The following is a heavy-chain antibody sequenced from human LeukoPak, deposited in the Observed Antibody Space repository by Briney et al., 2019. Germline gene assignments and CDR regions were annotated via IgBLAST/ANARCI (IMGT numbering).Heavy chain of an antibody. CDR1: GFSVSSNY. CDR2: IYSDGST. J-gene: IGHJ4*02. Sequence: GGSLRLSCAASGFSVSSNYISWVRQAPGKGLEWVSVIYSDGSTEYADSVKARFTISRDNSKNTVYLQMNSLRVEDTAVYYCARATLDNWGQGTLVTVSS. CDR3: ARATLDN. V-gene: IGHV3-53*01.